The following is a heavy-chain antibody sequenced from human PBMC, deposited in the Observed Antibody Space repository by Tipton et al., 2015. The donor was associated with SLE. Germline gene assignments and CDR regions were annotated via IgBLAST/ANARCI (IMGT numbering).Heavy chain of an antibody. Sequence: QVQLVQSGAEVKNPGASVKVSCKTSGYTFTSYDINWVRQAAGQGLEWLGWMNPNNGNTGYAQKFQGRLSMTRSTSISTAYMELSSLRSEDTAVYYCASGAVFGDSWGQGTLVTVSS. J-gene: IGHJ4*02. D-gene: IGHD3-3*01. CDR2: MNPNNGNT. CDR1: GYTFTSYD. CDR3: ASGAVFGDS. V-gene: IGHV1-8*02.